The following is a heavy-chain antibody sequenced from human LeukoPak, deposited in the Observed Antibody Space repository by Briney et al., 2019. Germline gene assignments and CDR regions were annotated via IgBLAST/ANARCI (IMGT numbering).Heavy chain of an antibody. CDR1: GFTFSSYA. Sequence: SGGSLRLSCAASGFTFSSYAMSWVRQAPGKGLEWVSAISGSGGSTYYADSVKGRFTISRDNSKNTLYLQMNSLRAEDTAVYYCAKESYDILTGYDFNWFDPWGQGTLVTVSS. CDR3: AKESYDILTGYDFNWFDP. J-gene: IGHJ5*02. CDR2: ISGSGGST. V-gene: IGHV3-23*01. D-gene: IGHD3-9*01.